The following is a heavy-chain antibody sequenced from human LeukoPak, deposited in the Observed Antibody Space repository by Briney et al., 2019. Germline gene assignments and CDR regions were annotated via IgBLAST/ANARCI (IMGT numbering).Heavy chain of an antibody. CDR2: IYYSGST. D-gene: IGHD3-22*01. V-gene: IGHV4-59*12. J-gene: IGHJ6*03. Sequence: SETLSLTCTVSGGSISSYYWSWIRPPPGKGLEWIGYIYYSGSTNYNPSLKSRVTISVDTSKNQFSLKLSSVTAADTAVYYCARETRYYYDSSGYYYSYYYYYMDVWGKGTTVTISS. CDR3: ARETRYYYDSSGYYYSYYYYYMDV. CDR1: GGSISSYY.